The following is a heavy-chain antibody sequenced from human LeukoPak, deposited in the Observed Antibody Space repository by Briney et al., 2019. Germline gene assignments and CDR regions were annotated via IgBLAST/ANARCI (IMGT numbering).Heavy chain of an antibody. J-gene: IGHJ4*02. V-gene: IGHV4-59*01. CDR3: ARGVVGATVAVNFDY. CDR2: IYYSGST. CDR1: GGSISTYY. D-gene: IGHD1-26*01. Sequence: PSETLSLTCTVSGGSISTYYWNWIRQPPGKGLEWIGDIYYSGSTNYNPSLKSRVTISVDTSKNQFSLKLNSVTAADTAVYYCARGVVGATVAVNFDYWGQGTLVTVSS.